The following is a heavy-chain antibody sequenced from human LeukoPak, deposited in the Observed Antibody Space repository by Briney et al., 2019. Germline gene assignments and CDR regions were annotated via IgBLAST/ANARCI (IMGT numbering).Heavy chain of an antibody. CDR1: GGSISSYY. D-gene: IGHD6-19*01. CDR2: IYYSGST. V-gene: IGHV4-59*01. J-gene: IGHJ4*02. Sequence: KPSETLSLTCTVSGGSISSYYWSWIRLPPGKGLEWIGYIYYSGSTNYNPSLKSRVTISVDTSKNQFSLKLSSVTAADTAVYYCAADDSSGSYFDYWGQGTLVTVSS. CDR3: AADDSSGSYFDY.